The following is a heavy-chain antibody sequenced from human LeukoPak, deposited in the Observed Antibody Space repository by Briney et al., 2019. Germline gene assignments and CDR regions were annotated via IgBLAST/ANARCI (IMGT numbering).Heavy chain of an antibody. V-gene: IGHV3-30*02. CDR3: AKDVGGFDY. Sequence: GGSLRLSCATSGFSFDTYGMHWVRQAPGKGLEWVATIWSDGSNTYYGDSVKGRFTISRDNSKNTLYLQMNSLRAEDTAVYYCAKDVGGFDYWGQGTLVTVSS. CDR1: GFSFDTYG. J-gene: IGHJ4*02. CDR2: IWSDGSNT. D-gene: IGHD3-10*01.